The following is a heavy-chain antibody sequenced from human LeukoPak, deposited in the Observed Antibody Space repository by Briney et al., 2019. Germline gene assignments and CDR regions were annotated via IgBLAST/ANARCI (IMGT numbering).Heavy chain of an antibody. CDR3: ARDREGYCSSTSCYPSNWFDP. CDR1: GYTFTSYA. Sequence: GASVRVSCKASGYTFTSYAMHWVRQAPGQRLEWMGWINAGNGNTKYSQKFQGRVTIARDTSASTAHMELSSLRSEDTAVYYCARDREGYCSSTSCYPSNWFDPWGQGTLVTVSS. V-gene: IGHV1-3*01. D-gene: IGHD2-2*01. J-gene: IGHJ5*02. CDR2: INAGNGNT.